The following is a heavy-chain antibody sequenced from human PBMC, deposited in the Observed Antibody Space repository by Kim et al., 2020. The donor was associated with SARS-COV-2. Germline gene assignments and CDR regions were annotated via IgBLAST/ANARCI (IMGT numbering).Heavy chain of an antibody. Sequence: NPSLKCRCTISGDTSQNQFSLKLSSVTAADTAVYSCAREALTFAGVPHDYWGQGTLVTVSS. CDR3: AREALTFAGVPHDY. D-gene: IGHD3-16*01. V-gene: IGHV4-39*07. J-gene: IGHJ4*02.